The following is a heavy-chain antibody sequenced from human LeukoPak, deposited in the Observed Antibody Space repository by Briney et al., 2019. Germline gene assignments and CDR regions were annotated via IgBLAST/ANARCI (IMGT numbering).Heavy chain of an antibody. D-gene: IGHD1-20*01. V-gene: IGHV1-46*01. CDR3: ARPYTSNDPFDS. Sequence: ASVKVSCKASGYTFSSYYMHWVRRAPGQGLEWMGRFNPSGGSTNSAQKFQGRVTVTRDTSTSTVYMELSSLRSEDTDVYYSARPYTSNDPFDSWGQGTLVTVSS. CDR1: GYTFSSYY. CDR2: FNPSGGST. J-gene: IGHJ5*01.